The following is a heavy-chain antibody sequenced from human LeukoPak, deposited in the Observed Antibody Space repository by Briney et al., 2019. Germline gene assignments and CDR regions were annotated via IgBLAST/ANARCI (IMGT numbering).Heavy chain of an antibody. D-gene: IGHD3-22*01. V-gene: IGHV3-66*01. CDR1: GFTVSSNF. CDR2: IYRDGDT. J-gene: IGHJ4*02. CDR3: ARDAINSDTTGYYFEY. Sequence: GGSLRLSCAASGFTVSSNFMSWVRQAPGKGLEWVSVIYRDGDTYYADSARGRFTISRDNARNTVYHQMNSLRAEDTAVYYCARDAINSDTTGYYFEYWGQGTLVTVSS.